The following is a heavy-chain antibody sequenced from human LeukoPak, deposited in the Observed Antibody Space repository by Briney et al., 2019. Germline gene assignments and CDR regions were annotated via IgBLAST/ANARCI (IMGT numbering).Heavy chain of an antibody. CDR2: IYASGST. CDR1: GGSISSGSYY. V-gene: IGHV4-61*02. D-gene: IGHD3-3*01. CDR3: AREGPYYDFWSGNYYFDY. J-gene: IGHJ4*02. Sequence: SQTLSLTCTVSGGSISSGSYYWSWIRQPGGKGLEWIGRIYASGSTNYNPSLKSRVTISVDTSKNQFSLKLSSVTAADTAVYYCAREGPYYDFWSGNYYFDYWGQGTLVTVSS.